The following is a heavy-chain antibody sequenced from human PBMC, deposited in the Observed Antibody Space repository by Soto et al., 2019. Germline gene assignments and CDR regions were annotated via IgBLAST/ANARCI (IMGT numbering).Heavy chain of an antibody. J-gene: IGHJ4*02. CDR1: GFSLSTYAVG. D-gene: IGHD2-15*01. V-gene: IGHV2-5*02. CDR3: VHSPAYCSGTGCDYFDY. Sequence: QITLKESGPTLVKPTQTLTLTCTFSGFSLSTYAVGVGWIRQPPGKALEWLTSIYGDDAKWYSPSLKSRLTLTKDTSKNQVVLTMTNMDPVDTATYYFVHSPAYCSGTGCDYFDYWGLGTLVTVSS. CDR2: IYGDDAK.